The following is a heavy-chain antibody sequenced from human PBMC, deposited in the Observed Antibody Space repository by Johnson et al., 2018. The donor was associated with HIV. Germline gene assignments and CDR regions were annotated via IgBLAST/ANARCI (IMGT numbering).Heavy chain of an antibody. CDR3: ARGSTVTTLSGALDI. D-gene: IGHD4-11*01. V-gene: IGHV3-7*01. CDR1: GFTFSSYW. Sequence: VQLVESGGGLVQPGGSLRLSCAASGFTFSSYWMSWVRQAPGKGLEWVANIKQAGSEKYYVDYLKGRFTISRDNAKNSLYLQMNSLRADDTAVYYCARGSTVTTLSGALDIWGQGTLVTVSS. J-gene: IGHJ3*02. CDR2: IKQAGSEK.